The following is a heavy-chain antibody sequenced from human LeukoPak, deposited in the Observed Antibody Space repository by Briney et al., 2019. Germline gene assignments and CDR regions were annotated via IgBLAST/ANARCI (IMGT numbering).Heavy chain of an antibody. CDR2: ISLSGDNA. D-gene: IGHD2-2*01. CDR3: ASYSTRNY. V-gene: IGHV3-23*01. CDR1: GFTFSTYR. J-gene: IGHJ4*02. Sequence: GGSLRLSCAASGFTFSTYRMHWVRQAPGKGLEWVSAISLSGDNAYYADSVKGRFTISRDNSKNTLSLQMNSLRAEDTAVYYCASYSTRNYWGQGTLVTVSS.